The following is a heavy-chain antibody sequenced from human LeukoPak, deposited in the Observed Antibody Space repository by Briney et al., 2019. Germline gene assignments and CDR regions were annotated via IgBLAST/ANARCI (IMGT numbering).Heavy chain of an antibody. CDR3: ARVPEMTTFTPGNYYYYYMDV. V-gene: IGHV3-7*01. J-gene: IGHJ6*03. Sequence: GGSLRLSCAASGFTFSSYWMSWVRQAPGKGLEWVANIKQDGSEKYYVDSVKGRFTISRDNAKNSLYLQMNSLRAEDTAVYYCARVPEMTTFTPGNYYYYYMDVWGKGTTVTVSS. D-gene: IGHD3-10*01. CDR2: IKQDGSEK. CDR1: GFTFSSYW.